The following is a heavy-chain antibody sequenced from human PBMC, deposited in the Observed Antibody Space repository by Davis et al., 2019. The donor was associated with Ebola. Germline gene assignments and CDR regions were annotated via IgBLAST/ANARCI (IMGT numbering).Heavy chain of an antibody. CDR1: GGSFSGYY. J-gene: IGHJ4*02. D-gene: IGHD4-23*01. V-gene: IGHV4-34*01. CDR3: ARGYGGPYYFDY. CDR2: INHSGST. Sequence: PSETLSLTCAVYGGSFSGYYWSWIRQPPGKGLEWIGEINHSGSTNYNPSLKSRVTISVDTSKNQFSLKLSSVTAADTAVYYCARGYGGPYYFDYWGQGTLVTVSS.